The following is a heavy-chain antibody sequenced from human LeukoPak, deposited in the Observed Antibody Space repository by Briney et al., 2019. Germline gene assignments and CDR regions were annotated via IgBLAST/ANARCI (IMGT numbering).Heavy chain of an antibody. CDR3: ARGDVSGYYALDS. D-gene: IGHD3-22*01. J-gene: IGHJ4*02. CDR1: GFSFSSYA. CDR2: ISRNGGST. V-gene: IGHV3-64*04. Sequence: GGSLRLSCSAFGFSFSSYAMHWVRQAPGKGLEYVSVISRNGGSTNYADSVKGRFTISRDNSKNTLYIQMNSLRAEDTAVYYCARGDVSGYYALDSWGQGFLVTVSS.